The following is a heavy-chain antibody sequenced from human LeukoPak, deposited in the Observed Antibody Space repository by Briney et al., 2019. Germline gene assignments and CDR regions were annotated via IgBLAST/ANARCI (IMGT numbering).Heavy chain of an antibody. CDR2: IGTAGDT. D-gene: IGHD3-9*01. CDR3: ARARLNYDILTGYYFDY. V-gene: IGHV3-13*01. CDR1: GFTFSSYD. J-gene: IGHJ4*02. Sequence: GGSLRLSCAASGFTFSSYDMHWVRQATGKGLEWVSAIGTAGDTYYPGSVKGRFTISRENAKNSLYLQMNSLRAGDTAVYYCARARLNYDILTGYYFDYWGQGTLVTASS.